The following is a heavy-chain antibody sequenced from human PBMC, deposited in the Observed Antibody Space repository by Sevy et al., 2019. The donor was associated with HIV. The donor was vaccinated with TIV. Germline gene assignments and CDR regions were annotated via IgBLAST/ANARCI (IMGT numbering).Heavy chain of an antibody. V-gene: IGHV1-46*01. D-gene: IGHD2-21*02. CDR3: ARLRSCGGACYIFDY. Sequence: ASVKVSCKASGYTFINYDMQWVRQAPGQGLEWMALISPSSGLTTYAQKFQDRVTLTRDTSTNTVCMELSGLTSEDTAVYYCARLRSCGGACYIFDYWGQGALVTISS. CDR2: ISPSSGLT. CDR1: GYTFINYD. J-gene: IGHJ4*02.